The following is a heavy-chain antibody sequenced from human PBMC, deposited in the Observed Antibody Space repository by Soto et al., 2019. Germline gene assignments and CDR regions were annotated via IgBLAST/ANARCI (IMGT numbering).Heavy chain of an antibody. J-gene: IGHJ4*02. Sequence: PGGSRRLSCEASGFTFSGYGMHWVRQAPGKGLEXVAVIXXYXTXXXYXXXXKGRFTISRDNSKNTLYLQMNSLRIEDTAVYFCAKEDPSGRYSLDYWGQGTLVT. CDR1: GFTFSGYG. D-gene: IGHD1-26*01. CDR3: AKEDPSGRYSLDY. V-gene: IGHV3-30*18. CDR2: IXXYXTXX.